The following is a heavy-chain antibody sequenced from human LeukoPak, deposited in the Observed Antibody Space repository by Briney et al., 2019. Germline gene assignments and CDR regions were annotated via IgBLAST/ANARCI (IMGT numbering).Heavy chain of an antibody. Sequence: GGSLRLSCSASGFTFSTYWMTWVRQAPGKGLEWVAHIKQDGSEKYYADSVKGRFTISRDNAKNSLYLQMNSLGAEDTAVYYCARATGSGIMYYYDSSGYSLDYWGQGTLVTVSS. D-gene: IGHD3-22*01. CDR3: ARATGSGIMYYYDSSGYSLDY. J-gene: IGHJ4*02. CDR1: GFTFSTYW. V-gene: IGHV3-7*01. CDR2: IKQDGSEK.